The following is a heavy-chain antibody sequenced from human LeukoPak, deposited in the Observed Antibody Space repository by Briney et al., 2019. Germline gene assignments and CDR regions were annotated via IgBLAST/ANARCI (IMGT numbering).Heavy chain of an antibody. V-gene: IGHV3-74*03. CDR1: GFTFSSYW. D-gene: IGHD3-9*01. CDR2: INSDGITT. Sequence: GGSLRLSCAASGFTFSSYWMHWVRQAPGKGLVWVSRINSDGITTKYADSVKGRFTISRDNAKNTLYLQMNSLRVEDAAVYYCALGLVTDYWGQGTLVTVSS. CDR3: ALGLVTDY. J-gene: IGHJ4*02.